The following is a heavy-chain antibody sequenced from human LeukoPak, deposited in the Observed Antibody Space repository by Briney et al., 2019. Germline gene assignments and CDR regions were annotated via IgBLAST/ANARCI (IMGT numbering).Heavy chain of an antibody. CDR3: ARSGLSRFDY. CDR1: GFTFSSYA. V-gene: IGHV3-23*01. J-gene: IGHJ4*02. D-gene: IGHD4/OR15-4a*01. Sequence: PGGSLRLSCAASGFTFSSYAVSWVRQAPGEGREWVSAISGSGGSTYYADSVKGRFTISRDNSKNTLYLQMNSLRAEDTAVYYCARSGLSRFDYWGQGTLVTVSS. CDR2: ISGSGGST.